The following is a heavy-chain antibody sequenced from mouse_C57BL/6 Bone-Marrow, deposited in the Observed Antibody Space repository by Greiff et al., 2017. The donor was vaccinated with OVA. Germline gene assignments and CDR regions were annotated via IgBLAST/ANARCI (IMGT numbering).Heavy chain of an antibody. CDR3: AKDYYGSSPYYFDY. Sequence: QVQLQQPGAELVKPGASVKMSCKASGYTFTSYWITWVKQRPGQGLEWIGDIYPGSGSTNYNAKFKSKATLTVDTSSSTAYMQLSRLTSEDSAVYYCAKDYYGSSPYYFDYWGQGTTLTVSS. D-gene: IGHD1-1*01. J-gene: IGHJ2*01. V-gene: IGHV1-55*01. CDR1: GYTFTSYW. CDR2: IYPGSGST.